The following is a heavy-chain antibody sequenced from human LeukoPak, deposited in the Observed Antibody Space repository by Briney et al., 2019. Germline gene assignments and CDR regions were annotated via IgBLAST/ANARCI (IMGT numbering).Heavy chain of an antibody. J-gene: IGHJ4*02. CDR2: IYYSGST. Sequence: SQTLSLTCTVSGGSISSGGYYWSWICQHPGKGLEWIGYIYYSGSTYYNPSLKSRVTISVDTSKNQFSLKLSSVTAADTAVYYCARVAVTYYYDSSGYYFDYWGQGTLVTVSS. CDR1: GGSISSGGYY. V-gene: IGHV4-31*03. D-gene: IGHD3-22*01. CDR3: ARVAVTYYYDSSGYYFDY.